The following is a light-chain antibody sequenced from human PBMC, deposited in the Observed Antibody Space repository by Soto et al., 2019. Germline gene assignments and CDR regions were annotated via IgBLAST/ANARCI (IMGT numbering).Light chain of an antibody. Sequence: QSVLTQPASVSGSPGQSITISCTGTSSDVGSYNLVSWYQHHPGKAPKLMIYEDIKRPSGVSNRFSGSKSVNTASLTISGLQAEDEADYYCCSFAPSSTYVFGTGTKVTVL. V-gene: IGLV2-23*01. CDR2: EDI. J-gene: IGLJ1*01. CDR1: SSDVGSYNL. CDR3: CSFAPSSTYV.